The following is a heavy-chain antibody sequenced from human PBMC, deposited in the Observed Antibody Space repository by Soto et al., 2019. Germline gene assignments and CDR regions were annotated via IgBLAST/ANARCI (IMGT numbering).Heavy chain of an antibody. CDR1: GFTFSSYG. CDR2: ISYDGSNK. D-gene: IGHD5-18*01. Sequence: QVQLVESGGGVVQPGRSLRLSCAAYGFTFSSYGMHWVRQAPGKGLEWVAVISYDGSNKYYADSVKGRFTISRDNSKNTLYLQMNSLRAEDTAVYYCAKDEVGYSYGYGGFDYWGQGTLVTVSS. V-gene: IGHV3-30*18. CDR3: AKDEVGYSYGYGGFDY. J-gene: IGHJ4*02.